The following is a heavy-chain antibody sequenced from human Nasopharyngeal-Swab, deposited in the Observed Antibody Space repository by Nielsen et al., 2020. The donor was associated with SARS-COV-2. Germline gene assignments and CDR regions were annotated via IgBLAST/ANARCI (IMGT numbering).Heavy chain of an antibody. CDR2: ISGSGGST. D-gene: IGHD4/OR15-4a*01. CDR1: GFTFSSYA. J-gene: IGHJ6*02. CDR3: AKDGGLTTFPYYYYYGMDV. V-gene: IGHV3-23*01. Sequence: GGSLGLSCAASGFTFSSYAMSWVRQAPGKGLEWVSAISGSGGSTYYADSVKGRFTISRDNSKNTLYLQMNSLRAEDTAVYYCAKDGGLTTFPYYYYYGMDVWGQGTTVTVSS.